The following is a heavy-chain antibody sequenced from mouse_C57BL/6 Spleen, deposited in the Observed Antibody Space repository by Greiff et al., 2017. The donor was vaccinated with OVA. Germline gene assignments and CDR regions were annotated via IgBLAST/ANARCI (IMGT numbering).Heavy chain of an antibody. Sequence: EVKLMESGPGLVKPSQSLSLTCSVTGYSITSGYYWNWIRQFPGNKLEWMGYISYDGSNNYNPSLKNRISITRDTSKNQFFLKLNSGTTEDTATYYCARDLGEFFDYWGQGTTLTVSS. CDR2: ISYDGSN. CDR1: GYSITSGYY. D-gene: IGHD3-1*01. J-gene: IGHJ2*01. CDR3: ARDLGEFFDY. V-gene: IGHV3-6*01.